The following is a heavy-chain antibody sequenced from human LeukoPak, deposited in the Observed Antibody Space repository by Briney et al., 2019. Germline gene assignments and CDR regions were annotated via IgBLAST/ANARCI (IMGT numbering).Heavy chain of an antibody. CDR3: ARGQQLGWFDP. CDR2: MNPNSGNT. Sequence: GASVKVSCKASGYTFTSYGISWVRQAPGQGLEWMGWMNPNSGNTGYAQKFQGRVTMTRNTSISTAYMELSSLRSEDTAVYYCARGQQLGWFDPWGQGTLVTVSS. D-gene: IGHD6-13*01. V-gene: IGHV1-8*02. J-gene: IGHJ5*02. CDR1: GYTFTSYG.